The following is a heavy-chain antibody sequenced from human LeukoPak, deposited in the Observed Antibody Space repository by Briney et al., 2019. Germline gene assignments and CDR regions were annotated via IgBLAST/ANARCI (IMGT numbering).Heavy chain of an antibody. CDR1: GAPITTSNHH. D-gene: IGHD1-26*01. CDR3: AAPSGPTYYSPVDF. CDR2: IYYSGHT. V-gene: IGHV4-39*01. Sequence: SETLSLTCTVSGAPITTSNHHWGWIRQTPGKTLEWIANIYYSGHTLYNPSLKSRALISVDTSSNQFSLRLTSVTAADTAVYYCAAPSGPTYYSPVDFWGQGTSVSVSS. J-gene: IGHJ4*02.